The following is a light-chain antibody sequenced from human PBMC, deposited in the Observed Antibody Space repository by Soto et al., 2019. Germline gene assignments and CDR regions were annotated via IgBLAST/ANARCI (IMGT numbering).Light chain of an antibody. CDR2: GAS. J-gene: IGKJ1*01. V-gene: IGKV3-20*01. CDR1: QSVSSSL. CDR3: QQFGSWWT. Sequence: EIVLTQSPGTLSLSPGERATLSCRASQSVSSSLLAWYQQKPGQAPRLLIYGASSRATGIPDRFSGSGSGTDLTLTISRLEPEDFAVYYCQQFGSWWTFGQGTKVDIK.